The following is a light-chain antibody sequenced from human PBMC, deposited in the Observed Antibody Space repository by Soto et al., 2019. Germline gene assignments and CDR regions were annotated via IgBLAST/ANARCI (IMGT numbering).Light chain of an antibody. CDR3: QQYRSSPRYT. V-gene: IGKV3-11*01. CDR1: QSVGSY. J-gene: IGKJ2*01. CDR2: DAS. Sequence: EIVLIQSPATLSLSPGERATLSCRASQSVGSYLAWYQHKPGQAPRLLISDASNRATGIPARFSGSGSETDFTLTISSLEPEDSAVYYCQQYRSSPRYTFGQGTKLEIK.